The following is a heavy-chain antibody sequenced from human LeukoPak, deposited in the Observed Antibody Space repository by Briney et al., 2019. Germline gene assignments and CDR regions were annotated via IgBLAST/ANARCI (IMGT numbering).Heavy chain of an antibody. CDR2: INNSGST. J-gene: IGHJ5*02. Sequence: SQTLSLTCTVSGGSIGTFYRTWIRQPAGKGLEWIGRINNSGSTNYNPSLRSRVSMSVDRSKNQFSVTLSSVTAADTAVYFCAREGGDPRWLDPWGQGTLVSVSS. CDR3: AREGGDPRWLDP. CDR1: GGSIGTFY. V-gene: IGHV4-4*07. D-gene: IGHD6-25*01.